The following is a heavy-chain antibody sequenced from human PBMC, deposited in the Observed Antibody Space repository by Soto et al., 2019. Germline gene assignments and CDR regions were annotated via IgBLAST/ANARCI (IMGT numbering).Heavy chain of an antibody. D-gene: IGHD6-13*01. Sequence: GGSLRLSCAASGFTFSSYAMHWVRQAPGKGLEWVVVISYDGSNKYYADSVKGRFTISRDNSKNTLYLQMNSLRAEDTAVYYCAGGEWQQLVGSAFDIWGQGTMVTVSS. V-gene: IGHV3-30*04. CDR2: ISYDGSNK. CDR3: AGGEWQQLVGSAFDI. J-gene: IGHJ3*02. CDR1: GFTFSSYA.